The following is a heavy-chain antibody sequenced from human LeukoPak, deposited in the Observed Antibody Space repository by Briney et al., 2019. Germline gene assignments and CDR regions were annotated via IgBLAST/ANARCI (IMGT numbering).Heavy chain of an antibody. J-gene: IGHJ4*02. CDR1: GGSISSYY. CDR2: IYYSGST. V-gene: IGHV4-59*01. D-gene: IGHD6-19*01. CDR3: ARFDRSGWYDY. Sequence: PSETLSLTCTVSGGSISSYYWSWIRQPPGKGLEWIGYIYYSGSTNYNPSLKSRVTISADTSKNQFSLKLSSVTAADTAVYYCARFDRSGWYDYWGQGTLVTVSS.